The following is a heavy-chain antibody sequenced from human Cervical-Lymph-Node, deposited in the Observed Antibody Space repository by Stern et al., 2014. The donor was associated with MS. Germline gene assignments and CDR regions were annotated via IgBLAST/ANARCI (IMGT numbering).Heavy chain of an antibody. D-gene: IGHD3-10*01. Sequence: VQLVQSEAALKKPGQSLKISCKGSENRFSSRWIGWVRQMPGKGLEWVGVIYPGDSDTRYSPSFQGQVTISAVKSINTAYLQWSNLKSSDTAMYYCASGDSAGYYFDSWGQGSLVTVSS. CDR1: ENRFSSRW. CDR3: ASGDSAGYYFDS. J-gene: IGHJ4*02. CDR2: IYPGDSDT. V-gene: IGHV5-51*01.